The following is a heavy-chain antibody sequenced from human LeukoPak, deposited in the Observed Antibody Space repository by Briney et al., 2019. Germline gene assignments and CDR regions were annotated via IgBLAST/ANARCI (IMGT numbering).Heavy chain of an antibody. D-gene: IGHD2-21*02. CDR3: ARRAVVVTLPGSHPFDY. CDR2: INHSGST. Sequence: SETLSLTCAVYGGSFSGYYWSWIRQPPGKGLEWIGEINHSGSTNYNPSLKSRVTISVGTSKNQFSLKLSSVTAADTAVYYCARRAVVVTLPGSHPFDYWGQGTLVTVSS. J-gene: IGHJ4*02. CDR1: GGSFSGYY. V-gene: IGHV4-34*01.